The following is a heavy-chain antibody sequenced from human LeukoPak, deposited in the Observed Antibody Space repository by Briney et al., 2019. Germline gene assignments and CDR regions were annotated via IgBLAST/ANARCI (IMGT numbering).Heavy chain of an antibody. V-gene: IGHV1-69*02. Sequence: SVKASCKASGGTLSSYTISWVRQAPGQGLEWMGRIIPILGIANYAQKFKGRVTITADKSTSTAYMELSSLRSEDTAVYYCARVWSSGWDGDYYYMDVWGKGTTVTVSS. CDR1: GGTLSSYT. J-gene: IGHJ6*03. CDR3: ARVWSSGWDGDYYYMDV. CDR2: IIPILGIA. D-gene: IGHD6-19*01.